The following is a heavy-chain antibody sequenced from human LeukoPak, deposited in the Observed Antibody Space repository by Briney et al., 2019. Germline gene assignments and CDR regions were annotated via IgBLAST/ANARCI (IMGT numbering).Heavy chain of an antibody. CDR1: GFTFSSYS. J-gene: IGHJ4*02. CDR2: ISSISSYI. Sequence: PGGSLRLSCAASGFTFSSYSMNWVRQAPGKGLEWVSSISSISSYIYYADSVKGRFTISRDNAKNSLYLQMNSLRAEDTAVYYSARERKQLWLKGSDYWGQGTLVTVSS. CDR3: ARERKQLWLKGSDY. D-gene: IGHD5-18*01. V-gene: IGHV3-21*01.